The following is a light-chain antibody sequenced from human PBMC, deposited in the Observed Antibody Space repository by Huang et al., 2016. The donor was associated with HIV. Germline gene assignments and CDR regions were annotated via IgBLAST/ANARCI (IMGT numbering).Light chain of an antibody. CDR1: QNINTY. V-gene: IGKV1-39*01. CDR3: QQGYSAWIT. CDR2: SAS. Sequence: DILLTQSPSSLSASVGDRVTITCRASQNINTYLNWYQQKPGKAPNLLIHSASTLQTGVPSRFSGSGSGGDFTLTVNSLQPEDSATYYCQQGYSAWITFGQGTRL. J-gene: IGKJ5*01.